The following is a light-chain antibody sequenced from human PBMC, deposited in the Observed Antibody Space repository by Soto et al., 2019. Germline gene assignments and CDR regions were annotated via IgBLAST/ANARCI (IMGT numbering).Light chain of an antibody. V-gene: IGKV3-20*01. J-gene: IGKJ1*01. CDR3: QQYGSSPWT. CDR2: GAS. CDR1: QSVSSSY. Sequence: EIVLAQSPGALSLSPGERATLSCRASQSVSSSYLSWYHEKPGQAPRLLIYGASSRANGITDRFSGSGSGTDFTLTISRLEPEDFAFYFCQQYGSSPWTFGQVTKVDIK.